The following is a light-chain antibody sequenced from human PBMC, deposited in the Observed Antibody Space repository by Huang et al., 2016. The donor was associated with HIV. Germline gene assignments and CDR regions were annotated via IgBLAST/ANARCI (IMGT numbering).Light chain of an antibody. CDR1: QSISDY. J-gene: IGKJ3*01. Sequence: DIQMTQSPSTLSASVGDRVTITCRASQSISDYLAWYQQKPGEAPNLLIYKASSLEGGVPPRFSGSGSGTEFTLTISSLQADDVATYYCQQFSDFFFGPGTRVDVK. V-gene: IGKV1-5*03. CDR3: QQFSDFF. CDR2: KAS.